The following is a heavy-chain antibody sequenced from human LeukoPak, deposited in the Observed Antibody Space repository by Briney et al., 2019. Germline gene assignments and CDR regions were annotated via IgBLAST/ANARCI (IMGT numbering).Heavy chain of an antibody. D-gene: IGHD6-13*01. CDR1: GYTFTGYY. CDR2: INPNSGGT. V-gene: IGHV1-2*02. Sequence: ASVKVSCTASGYTFTGYYMHWVRQAPGQGLEWMGWINPNSGGTSYAQKFQGRVTMTRDTSISTAYMELSRLRSDDTAVYYCARGRSSSWYTAEYFQHWGQGTLVTVSS. J-gene: IGHJ1*01. CDR3: ARGRSSSWYTAEYFQH.